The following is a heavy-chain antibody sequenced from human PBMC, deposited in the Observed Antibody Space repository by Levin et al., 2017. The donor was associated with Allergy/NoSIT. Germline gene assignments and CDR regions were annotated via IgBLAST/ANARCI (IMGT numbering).Heavy chain of an antibody. CDR1: GGTFSSYA. V-gene: IGHV1-69*06. D-gene: IGHD3-10*01. CDR3: AREYSGLSVYYYYGMDV. CDR2: IIPIFGTA. J-gene: IGHJ6*02. Sequence: GASVKVSCKASGGTFSSYAISWVRQAPGQGLEWMGGIIPIFGTANYAQKFQGRVTITADKSTSTAYMELSSLRSEDTAVYYCAREYSGLSVYYYYGMDVWGQGTTVTVSS.